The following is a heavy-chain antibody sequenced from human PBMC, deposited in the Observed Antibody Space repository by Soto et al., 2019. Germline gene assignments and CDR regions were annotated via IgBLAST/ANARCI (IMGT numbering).Heavy chain of an antibody. D-gene: IGHD4-17*01. CDR2: INYSGTT. CDR1: GGSISSSIYY. Sequence: PSETLSLTCTVSGGSISSSIYYWAWVRQPPGKGPEWIGSINYSGTTYYNSSLKSRVTISVDTSKNQFSLKLSSVTAADTAVYYCARRYGPGFDYWGQGTLVTVSS. V-gene: IGHV4-39*01. CDR3: ARRYGPGFDY. J-gene: IGHJ4*02.